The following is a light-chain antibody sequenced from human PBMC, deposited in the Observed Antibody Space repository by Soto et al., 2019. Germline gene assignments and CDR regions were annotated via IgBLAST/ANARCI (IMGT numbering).Light chain of an antibody. CDR3: QKYNDWPRT. CDR1: QSVSSN. V-gene: IGKV3-15*01. CDR2: GAS. J-gene: IGKJ1*01. Sequence: EIVMTQSPATLSVSPGERATLSCRASQSVSSNLAWYQQKPGQAPRLLIYGASTRATVIPARFSGSGSGTEFTLTISSLQSEDFAVYYCQKYNDWPRTFGQGTKVEIK.